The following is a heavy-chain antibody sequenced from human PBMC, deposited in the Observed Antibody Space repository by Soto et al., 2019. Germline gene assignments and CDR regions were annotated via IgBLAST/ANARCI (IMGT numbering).Heavy chain of an antibody. V-gene: IGHV3-74*03. J-gene: IGHJ4*02. CDR1: GFSFSTYG. CDR2: INTDGSIT. CDR3: TRGSGNSALDY. D-gene: IGHD2-15*01. Sequence: HPGGSLRLSCAASGFSFSTYGMHWVRQVPGKGLVWVSRINTDGSITTYLDSVKGRFTISRDNAKNTLNLQMNSLRAEDTALYYCTRGSGNSALDYWGQGT.